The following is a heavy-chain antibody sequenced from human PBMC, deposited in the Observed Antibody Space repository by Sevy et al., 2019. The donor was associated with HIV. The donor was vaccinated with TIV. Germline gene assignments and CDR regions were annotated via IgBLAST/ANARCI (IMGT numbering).Heavy chain of an antibody. D-gene: IGHD3-22*01. CDR2: INPNSGGT. CDR3: AREGYYDSSGYQS. CDR1: GYTFTGYY. J-gene: IGHJ5*02. V-gene: IGHV1-2*06. Sequence: ASVKVSCKASGYTFTGYYMHWVRQAPVQGLEWMGRINPNSGGTNYAQKFQGRVTMTRDTSISTAYMELSRLRSDDTAVYYCAREGYYDSSGYQSWGQGTLVTVSS.